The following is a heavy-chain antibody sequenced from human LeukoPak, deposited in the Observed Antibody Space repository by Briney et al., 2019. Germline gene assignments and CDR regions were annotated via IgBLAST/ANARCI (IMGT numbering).Heavy chain of an antibody. CDR3: ANYAEDAFHT. CDR2: IDDSGST. D-gene: IGHD1-7*01. Sequence: SETLSLTCTVSGGSISSSSCYWGWIRQPPGKGLEWIGSIDDSGSTYYNPSLKTRVTMSRDTSKNQFSLNLSSVTAADTAVYYCANYAEDAFHTWGQGTMVTVSS. V-gene: IGHV4-39*07. J-gene: IGHJ3*02. CDR1: GGSISSSSCY.